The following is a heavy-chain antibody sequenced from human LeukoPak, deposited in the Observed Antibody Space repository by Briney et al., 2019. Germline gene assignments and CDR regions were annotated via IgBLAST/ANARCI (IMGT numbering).Heavy chain of an antibody. V-gene: IGHV3-66*02. J-gene: IGHJ4*02. CDR2: IYSGGST. D-gene: IGHD1-26*01. Sequence: GGSLGLSCAASGFTFSAYAMSWVRRAPGKGLEWVSVIYSGGSTYYADSVKGRFTISRDNSKNTLYLQMNSLTAEDTAVYYCASSPPYSGSYKFDYWGQGTLVTVSS. CDR3: ASSPPYSGSYKFDY. CDR1: GFTFSAYA.